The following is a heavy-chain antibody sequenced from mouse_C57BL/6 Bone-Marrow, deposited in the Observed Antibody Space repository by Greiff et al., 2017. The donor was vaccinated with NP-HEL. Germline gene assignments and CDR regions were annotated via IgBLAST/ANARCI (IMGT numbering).Heavy chain of an antibody. V-gene: IGHV5-4*01. CDR3: AREVDGYCLGY. CDR1: GFTFSSYA. D-gene: IGHD2-3*01. Sequence: EVMLVESGGGLVKPGGSLKLSCAASGFTFSSYAMSWVRQTPEKRLEWVATISDGGSYTYYPDNVKGRFTISRDNAKNNLYLQMSHLKSEDTAMYYCAREVDGYCLGYWGQGTTLTVSS. J-gene: IGHJ2*01. CDR2: ISDGGSYT.